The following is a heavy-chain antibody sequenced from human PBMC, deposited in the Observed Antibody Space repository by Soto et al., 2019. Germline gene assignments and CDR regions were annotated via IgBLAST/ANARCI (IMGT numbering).Heavy chain of an antibody. CDR3: ARDLSYLEWNYYGMDV. V-gene: IGHV3-33*01. J-gene: IGHJ6*02. CDR2: TWYDGNKK. CDR1: GFTFSNYA. D-gene: IGHD3-3*01. Sequence: QVQLVESGGGVVQPGRSLRLSCAASGFTFSNYAMHWVRQAPGKGLEWVAGTWYDGNKKYYIDSVKGRFTISRDNSRETLDLQMNGLRVEDTAVYYCARDLSYLEWNYYGMDVWGQGPTVTVSS.